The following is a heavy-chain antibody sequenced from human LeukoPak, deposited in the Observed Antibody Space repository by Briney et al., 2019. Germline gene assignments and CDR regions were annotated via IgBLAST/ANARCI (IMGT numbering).Heavy chain of an antibody. Sequence: ASVKVSCKASGGTFSSYAISWVRQAPGQGLEWMGWISAYNGNTNYAQKLQGRVTMTTDTSTSTAYMELRSLRSDDTAVYYCASSPEGYSSSWYYFDYWGQGTLVTVSS. CDR1: GGTFSSYA. D-gene: IGHD6-13*01. V-gene: IGHV1-18*04. J-gene: IGHJ4*02. CDR2: ISAYNGNT. CDR3: ASSPEGYSSSWYYFDY.